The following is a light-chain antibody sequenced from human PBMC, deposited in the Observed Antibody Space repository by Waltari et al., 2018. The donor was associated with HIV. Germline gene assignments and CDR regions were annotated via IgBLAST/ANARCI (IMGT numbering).Light chain of an antibody. CDR2: RTK. V-gene: IGLV1-47*01. CDR1: SSNIGSNY. J-gene: IGLJ3*02. CDR3: AAWDDSLSGWV. Sequence: QSVVTQPPSASGTPGHRVTISCSGSSSNIGSNYVYWYQQLPGTAPKLLIYRTKQRSLGVPDRLSGSKSGTSASLAISGLRPEDEAEYYCAAWDDSLSGWVFGGGTKLTVL.